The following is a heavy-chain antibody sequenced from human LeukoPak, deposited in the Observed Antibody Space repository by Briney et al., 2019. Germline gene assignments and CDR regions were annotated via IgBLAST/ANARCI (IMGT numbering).Heavy chain of an antibody. CDR1: GGSFSGYY. CDR2: INHSGST. D-gene: IGHD6-19*01. CDR3: ASVDIAVAGKFDY. J-gene: IGHJ4*02. V-gene: IGHV4-34*01. Sequence: SETLSLTCAVYGGSFSGYYWGWIRQPQGKGLEWIGEINHSGSTNYNPSLKSRVTISVDTSKNQFSLKLSSVTAAVTAVYYCASVDIAVAGKFDYWGQGTLVTVSS.